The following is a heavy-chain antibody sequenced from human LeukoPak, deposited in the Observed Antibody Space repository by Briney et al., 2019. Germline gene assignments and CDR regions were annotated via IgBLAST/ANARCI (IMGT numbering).Heavy chain of an antibody. CDR2: ISAYNGNT. J-gene: IGHJ6*04. D-gene: IGHD3-9*01. Sequence: GASVKVSCKASGYTFTSYGISWGRQAPGQGLEWMGWISAYNGNTNYAQKLQGRVTMTTDPSTSTAYMELRSLRSDDTAVYYWARDKSYYDILTGYYYYYGMDVWGKGTTVTVSS. V-gene: IGHV1-18*04. CDR3: ARDKSYYDILTGYYYYYGMDV. CDR1: GYTFTSYG.